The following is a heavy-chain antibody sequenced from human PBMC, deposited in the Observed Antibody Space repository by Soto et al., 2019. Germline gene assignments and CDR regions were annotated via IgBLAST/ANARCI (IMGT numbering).Heavy chain of an antibody. V-gene: IGHV2-5*02. CDR2: IYWADDK. D-gene: IGHD2-2*01. Sequence: QIALKESGPTLVKPTQTLTLTCTFSGFSITGNGEGVGWIRQPPGKALEWLALIYWADDKRYSPSLRNRLTITLDNSKDQVILTMTDMGPADTATYYCAHGYVQLLATFHYFDSWGKGTQVTVSS. CDR1: GFSITGNGEG. J-gene: IGHJ4*02. CDR3: AHGYVQLLATFHYFDS.